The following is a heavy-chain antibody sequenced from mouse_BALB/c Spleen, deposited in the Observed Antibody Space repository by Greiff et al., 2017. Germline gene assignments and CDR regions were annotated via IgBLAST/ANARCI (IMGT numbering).Heavy chain of an antibody. D-gene: IGHD1-1*01. V-gene: IGHV14-3*02. Sequence: DVKLQESGAELVKPGASVKLSCTASGFNIKDTYMHWVKQRPEQGLEWIGRIDPANGNTKYDPKFQGKATITADTSSNTAYLQLSSLTSEDTAVYYCASIYYYGSSDYWGQGTTLTVSS. CDR2: IDPANGNT. J-gene: IGHJ2*01. CDR3: ASIYYYGSSDY. CDR1: GFNIKDTY.